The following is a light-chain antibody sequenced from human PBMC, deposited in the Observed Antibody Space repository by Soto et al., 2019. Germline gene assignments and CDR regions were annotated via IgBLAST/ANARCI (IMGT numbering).Light chain of an antibody. J-gene: IGLJ2*01. Sequence: QLVLTQSPSASASLGASVKLTCTLSSGHTSYAIAWHQQQPEKGPRYLMKLNSDGSHSRGDGIPDRFSGSSSGAERYLTISSPQSEDEADYCCQTWDTGSVVFGGGTKLTVL. CDR3: QTWDTGSVV. V-gene: IGLV4-69*01. CDR1: SGHTSYA. CDR2: LNSDGSH.